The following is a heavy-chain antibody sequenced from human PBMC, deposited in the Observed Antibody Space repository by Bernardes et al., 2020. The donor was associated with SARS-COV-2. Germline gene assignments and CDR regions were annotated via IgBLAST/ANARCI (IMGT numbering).Heavy chain of an antibody. CDR1: GGSITSYN. CDR2: IYHSGDS. J-gene: IGHJ5*02. Sequence: SETLSLTCTVSGGSITSYNWNWVRQSPGKGLEWIGYIYHSGDSKYNPSFRNRVTISVDTSKNQFSLKLTSVTAADTAMYFCATRKVVGSSDPGNNWLDPWGQGALVTVSS. D-gene: IGHD2-15*01. CDR3: ATRKVVGSSDPGNNWLDP. V-gene: IGHV4-59*01.